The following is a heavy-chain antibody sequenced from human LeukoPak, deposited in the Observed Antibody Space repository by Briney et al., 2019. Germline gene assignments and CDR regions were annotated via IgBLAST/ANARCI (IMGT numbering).Heavy chain of an antibody. D-gene: IGHD3-10*01. CDR1: GFTFTSSA. Sequence: GASVKVSCKASGFTFTSSAMQWVRQARGQRLEWIGWIVVGSGNTNYAQKFQERVTITRDMSTSTAYMELSSLRSEDTAVYYCAAFGGGYSPEGNDAFDIWGQGTMVTVSS. CDR2: IVVGSGNT. CDR3: AAFGGGYSPEGNDAFDI. J-gene: IGHJ3*02. V-gene: IGHV1-58*02.